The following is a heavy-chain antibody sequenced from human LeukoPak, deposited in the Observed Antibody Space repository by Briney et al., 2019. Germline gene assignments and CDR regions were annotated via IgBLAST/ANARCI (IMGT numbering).Heavy chain of an antibody. J-gene: IGHJ4*02. CDR1: GFTFSNYG. CDR3: ARSYYYDSSHTADY. D-gene: IGHD3-22*01. Sequence: GGSLRLSCAASGFTFSNYGMHWVRQAPGKGLEWVAYIWYDGSNKYYTDSVKGRFTISRDNSKNTLYLQMNSLRAEDTAVYYCARSYYYDSSHTADYWGQGTLVTVSS. V-gene: IGHV3-33*01. CDR2: IWYDGSNK.